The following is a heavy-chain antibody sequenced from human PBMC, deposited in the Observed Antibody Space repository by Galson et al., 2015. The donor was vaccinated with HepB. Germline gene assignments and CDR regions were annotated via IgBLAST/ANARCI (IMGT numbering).Heavy chain of an antibody. V-gene: IGHV1-18*01. Sequence: SVKVSCKASGYTFTSYGISWARQAPGQGLEWMGWISAYNGNTNYAQKLQGRVTMTTDTSTSTAYMELRSLRSDDTAVYYCARDEEYSGYDFGIDYWGQGTLVTVSS. J-gene: IGHJ4*02. CDR1: GYTFTSYG. CDR3: ARDEEYSGYDFGIDY. CDR2: ISAYNGNT. D-gene: IGHD5-12*01.